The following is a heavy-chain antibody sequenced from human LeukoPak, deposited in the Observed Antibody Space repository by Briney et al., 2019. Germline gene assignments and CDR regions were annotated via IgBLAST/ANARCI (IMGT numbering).Heavy chain of an antibody. V-gene: IGHV3-74*01. D-gene: IGHD1-14*01. Sequence: GGSLRLSCAASGFTFSSYWMYWVRQVPGKGLVWVARINPGGSSITYADSVKGRSTISRDNAKNTLYLQMDSLRAEDTGVYYCARSNQADDYWGQGTLVTVSS. CDR3: ARSNQADDY. J-gene: IGHJ4*02. CDR1: GFTFSSYW. CDR2: INPGGSSI.